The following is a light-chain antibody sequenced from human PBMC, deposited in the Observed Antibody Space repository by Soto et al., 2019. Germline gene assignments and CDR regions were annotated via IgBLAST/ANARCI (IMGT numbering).Light chain of an antibody. CDR2: EVT. J-gene: IGLJ3*02. V-gene: IGLV2-23*02. CDR3: CSYADSSTWV. CDR1: SSDVGSYNL. Sequence: QAVVTQPASVSGSPGQSITISCTGTSSDVGSYNLVSWYQQHPGKAPKFMIYEVTKRPSGVSNRFSGSKSGNTASLTISGLQAEDEADYYCCSYADSSTWVFGGGTKLTVL.